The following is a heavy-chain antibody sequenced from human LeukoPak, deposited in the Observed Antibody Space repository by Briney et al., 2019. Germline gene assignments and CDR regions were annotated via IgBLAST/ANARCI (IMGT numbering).Heavy chain of an antibody. J-gene: IGHJ4*02. CDR3: ASLFSSSV. V-gene: IGHV4-61*02. D-gene: IGHD5/OR15-5a*01. CDR2: IYTSGST. CDR1: GGSISSGSYY. Sequence: PSQTLSLACTVSGGSISSGSYYWSWIRQPAGKGLEWVGRIYTSGSTNYNPSLKSRVTISVDTSKNQFSLKLSSVTAADTAVYYCASLFSSSVWGQGTLVTVSS.